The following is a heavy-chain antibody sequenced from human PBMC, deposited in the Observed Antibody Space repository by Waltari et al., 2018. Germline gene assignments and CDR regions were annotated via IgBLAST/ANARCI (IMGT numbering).Heavy chain of an antibody. CDR1: GCTFTGYY. J-gene: IGHJ4*02. V-gene: IGHV1-2*02. CDR2: INPNSGGT. D-gene: IGHD6-19*01. CDR3: ARDLAVAGTPSGFDY. Sequence: QVQLVQSGAEVKKPGASVKVSCKASGCTFTGYYMHWVRQAPGQGLEWMGWINPNSGGTNYAQKFQGRVTITADESTSTAYMELSSLRSEDTAVYYCARDLAVAGTPSGFDYWGQGTLVTVSS.